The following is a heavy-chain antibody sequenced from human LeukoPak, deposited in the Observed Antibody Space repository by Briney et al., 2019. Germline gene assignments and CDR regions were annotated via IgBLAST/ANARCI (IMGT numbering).Heavy chain of an antibody. Sequence: PGGSLRLSCAASGFTFSSYEMNWVRQAPGKGLEWVSYISSSGSTIYYADSVKGRFTISRDNAKNSLYLQMNSLRAEDTAVYYCAREVVRGVIDYWGQGTLVTVSS. V-gene: IGHV3-48*03. CDR2: ISSSGSTI. D-gene: IGHD3-10*01. J-gene: IGHJ4*02. CDR1: GFTFSSYE. CDR3: AREVVRGVIDY.